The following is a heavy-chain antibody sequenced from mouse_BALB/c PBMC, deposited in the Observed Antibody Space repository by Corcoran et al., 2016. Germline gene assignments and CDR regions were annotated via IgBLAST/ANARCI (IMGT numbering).Heavy chain of an antibody. V-gene: IGHV9-3-1*01. D-gene: IGHD6-1*01. Sequence: QIKLVQSGLELKKPGETVKLSSKSSGYPFTNYGMNWVKQAPGKCLKWIGWINNYTGEPTYADDFKGRFAFSLETSASTAYLQINNLKNEDTATYFCAREPDAMDYWGQGTSVTVSS. J-gene: IGHJ4*01. CDR2: INNYTGEP. CDR1: GYPFTNYG. CDR3: AREPDAMDY.